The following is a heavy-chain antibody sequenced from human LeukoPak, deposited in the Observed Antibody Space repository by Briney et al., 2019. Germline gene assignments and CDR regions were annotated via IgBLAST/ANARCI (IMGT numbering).Heavy chain of an antibody. CDR3: TTDRPYYDFWSGTNWFDP. V-gene: IGHV1-24*01. Sequence: ASVKVSCKVSGYTLTELSMHWVRQAPGKGLEWMGGFDPEDGETIYAQKFQGRVTMTRNTSISTAYMELSSLRSEDTAVYYCTTDRPYYDFWSGTNWFDPWGQGTLVTVSS. CDR1: GYTLTELS. D-gene: IGHD3-3*01. J-gene: IGHJ5*02. CDR2: FDPEDGET.